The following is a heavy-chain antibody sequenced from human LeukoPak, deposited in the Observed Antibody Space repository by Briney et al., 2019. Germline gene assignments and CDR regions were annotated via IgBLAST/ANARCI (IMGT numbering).Heavy chain of an antibody. J-gene: IGHJ4*02. CDR1: GFTFSSYG. Sequence: GGSLRLSCAASGFTFSSYGMNWVRQAPGKGLEWVSSISSSSSYIYSADSVKGRFTISRDNAKNSLYLQMNSLRAEDTGVYYCASWAGTAAGFSGPFDYWGLGTLVTVSS. D-gene: IGHD6-13*01. CDR3: ASWAGTAAGFSGPFDY. V-gene: IGHV3-21*04. CDR2: ISSSSSYI.